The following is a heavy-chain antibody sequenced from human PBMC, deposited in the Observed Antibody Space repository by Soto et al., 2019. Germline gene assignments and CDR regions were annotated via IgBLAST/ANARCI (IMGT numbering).Heavy chain of an antibody. CDR1: AGSISSRSYY. Sequence: QLQLQESGPGLVKPSETLSLTCPVSAGSISSRSYYWGWIRQPPGKGLEWIGGIYYSGRTSYNPSFKSRVTVCVGTSENQFSLMLSSVTAADLAVYYCQRLVDTAMFSWGQGTLVTVSS. CDR3: QRLVDTAMFS. CDR2: IYYSGRT. J-gene: IGHJ5*02. D-gene: IGHD5-18*01. V-gene: IGHV4-39*01.